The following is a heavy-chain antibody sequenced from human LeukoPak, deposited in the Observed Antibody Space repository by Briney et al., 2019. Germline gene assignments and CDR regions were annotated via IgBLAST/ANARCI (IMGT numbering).Heavy chain of an antibody. CDR3: ARGGNRSLDS. V-gene: IGHV3-7*01. CDR2: IVTDGSAQ. Sequence: PGGSLTLSCAASGFNFRDRWLDWVRQAPEAGLEWLGNIVTDGSAQHYADSVKGRFSISRDNRRNLMYLHMNSLRVEDTAIYYCARGGNRSLDSWGQGTLVTVSS. CDR1: GFNFRDRW. D-gene: IGHD3-16*01. J-gene: IGHJ4*02.